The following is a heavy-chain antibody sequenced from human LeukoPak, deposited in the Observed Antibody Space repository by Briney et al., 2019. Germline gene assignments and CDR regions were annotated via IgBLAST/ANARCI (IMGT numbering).Heavy chain of an antibody. D-gene: IGHD2-2*01. CDR2: ISAYNGNT. CDR3: ARDTPYCSSTSCQFDP. V-gene: IGHV1-18*01. Sequence: EASVKVSCKASGYTFTSYGISWVRQAPGQGLEWMGWISAYNGNTSYAQKLQGRVTMTTDTSTSTAYMGLRSLRSDDTAVYYCARDTPYCSSTSCQFDPWGQGTLVTVSS. J-gene: IGHJ5*02. CDR1: GYTFTSYG.